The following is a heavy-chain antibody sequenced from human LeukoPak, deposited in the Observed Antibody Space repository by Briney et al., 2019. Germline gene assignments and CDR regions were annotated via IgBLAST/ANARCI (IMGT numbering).Heavy chain of an antibody. CDR1: RFTISSYA. CDR3: AREGGYTLPYFDY. Sequence: GGSLRLSCAASRFTISSYAMSWVRQAPGKGLEWVSSISSSSSYIYYADSVKGRFTISRDNAKNSLYLQMNSLRAEDTAVYYCAREGGYTLPYFDYWGQGTLVTVSS. V-gene: IGHV3-21*01. J-gene: IGHJ4*02. D-gene: IGHD3-16*02. CDR2: ISSSSSYI.